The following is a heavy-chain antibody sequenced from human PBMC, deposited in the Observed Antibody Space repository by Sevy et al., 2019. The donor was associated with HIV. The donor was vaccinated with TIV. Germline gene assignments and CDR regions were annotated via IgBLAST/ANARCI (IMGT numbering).Heavy chain of an antibody. CDR3: ATEYSNGFDY. CDR1: GFTFSTHA. Sequence: GGSLRLSCAAFGFTFSTHAMHWVRQAPGKGGGWVAVIWTEGDDESYADSVRGRLTNSREKSKNTLYLQMNSLRSEDTAVYYCATEYSNGFDYWGQGTRVTVSS. V-gene: IGHV3-33*01. D-gene: IGHD4-4*01. J-gene: IGHJ4*02. CDR2: IWTEGDDE.